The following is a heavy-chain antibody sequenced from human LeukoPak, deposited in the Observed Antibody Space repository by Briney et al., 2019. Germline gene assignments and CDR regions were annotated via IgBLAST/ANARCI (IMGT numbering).Heavy chain of an antibody. J-gene: IGHJ4*02. Sequence: SQTLSFTCAISGDSVPSVSVAWNWIRHSPSRGLGWLGMTYYRSQWYHEYAGSVKSRITINPDTSKNQFSLRLSSVTPEDTAVYYCARDQYCSSFACSFDYWGQGTLVTVSS. V-gene: IGHV6-1*01. CDR3: ARDQYCSSFACSFDY. D-gene: IGHD2-2*01. CDR2: TYYRSQWYH. CDR1: GDSVPSVSVA.